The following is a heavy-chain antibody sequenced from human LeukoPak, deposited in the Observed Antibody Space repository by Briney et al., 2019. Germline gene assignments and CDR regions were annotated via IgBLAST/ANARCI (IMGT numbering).Heavy chain of an antibody. D-gene: IGHD3-22*01. CDR1: GVSISSYY. Sequence: SETLSLTCTVSGVSISSYYWSWIRQPAGKGLEWIGRIHTSGGTNYNPSLKSRVTMSVDTSKNQFSLKLNSVTAADTAVYYCARTYDSPGYYSPDYYYMDVWGKGTTVTISS. V-gene: IGHV4-4*07. J-gene: IGHJ6*03. CDR3: ARTYDSPGYYSPDYYYMDV. CDR2: IHTSGGT.